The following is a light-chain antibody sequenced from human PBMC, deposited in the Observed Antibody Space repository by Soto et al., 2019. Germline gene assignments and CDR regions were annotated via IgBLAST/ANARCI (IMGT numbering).Light chain of an antibody. CDR1: QSVSSTF. J-gene: IGKJ1*01. CDR2: GAS. Sequence: DIVLTQSPGSPSLSPGERATPSCRASQSVSSTFFAWYQQKPGQAPRLLMFGASNRATGIPDRFSGSGSGTDFTLTISRLEPEDFAMYYCQQYGTSPRGTFGQGTKVDIK. V-gene: IGKV3-20*01. CDR3: QQYGTSPRGT.